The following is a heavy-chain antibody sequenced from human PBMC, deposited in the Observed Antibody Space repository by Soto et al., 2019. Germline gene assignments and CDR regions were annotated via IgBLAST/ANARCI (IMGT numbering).Heavy chain of an antibody. Sequence: GGSLRLSCAASGFTFSSYSMNWVRQAPGKGLEWVANIKPDGSEKYYVDSVKGRFTISRDDAKNSLYLEMNSLRAEDTAVYYCARLSPYWGQGALVTVSS. D-gene: IGHD3-16*02. V-gene: IGHV3-7*01. J-gene: IGHJ4*02. CDR1: GFTFSSYS. CDR2: IKPDGSEK. CDR3: ARLSPY.